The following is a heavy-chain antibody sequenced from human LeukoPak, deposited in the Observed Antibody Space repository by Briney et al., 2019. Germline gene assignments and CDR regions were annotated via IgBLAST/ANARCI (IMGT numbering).Heavy chain of an antibody. CDR2: INPNSGGT. V-gene: IGHV1-2*02. CDR1: GCTFTGYY. Sequence: ASVKVSCRASGCTFTGYYMHWVRQAPGQGLEWMGWINPNSGGTNYAQKFQGRVTMTRDTSISTAYMELSRLRSDDTAVYYCARSAFLEDIVVVPAAISYMDVWGKGTTVTVSS. CDR3: ARSAFLEDIVVVPAAISYMDV. D-gene: IGHD2-2*02. J-gene: IGHJ6*03.